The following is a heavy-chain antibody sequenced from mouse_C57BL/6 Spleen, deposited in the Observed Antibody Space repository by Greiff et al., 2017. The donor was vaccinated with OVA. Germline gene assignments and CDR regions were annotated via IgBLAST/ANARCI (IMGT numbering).Heavy chain of an antibody. D-gene: IGHD2-3*01. CDR3: ARQMMPYYAMDY. V-gene: IGHV2-6-1*01. Sequence: QVQLQQSGPGLVAPSQRLSITCTVSGFSLTSYGVHWVRQPPGKGLEWLVVIWSDGSTTYNSALKSRLSISKDNSKSQVFLKMNSLQTDDTAMYYCARQMMPYYAMDYWGQGTSVTVSS. CDR2: IWSDGST. CDR1: GFSLTSYG. J-gene: IGHJ4*01.